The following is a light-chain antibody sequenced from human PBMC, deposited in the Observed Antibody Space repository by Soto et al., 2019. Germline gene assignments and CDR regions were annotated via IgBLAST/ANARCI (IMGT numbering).Light chain of an antibody. Sequence: DIQMTQSPSSLSASVGDRVTITCRASQSINSHLNCYQQKPGKPPKLLIHTTSSLQSGGPSRFSGSGAGTDFTLSISSLHPEDFATYYFQQCDSTPHTFGGGTKVEI. CDR1: QSINSH. CDR2: TTS. CDR3: QQCDSTPHT. V-gene: IGKV1-39*01. J-gene: IGKJ4*01.